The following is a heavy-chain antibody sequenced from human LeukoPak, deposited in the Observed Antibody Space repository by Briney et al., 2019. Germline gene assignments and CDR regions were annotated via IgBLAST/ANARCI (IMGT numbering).Heavy chain of an antibody. Sequence: GGSLRLSCAASGSTFSSYWMHWVRQAPGKGLVWVSHINTDGSSTTYADSVKGRFTISRDNAKNTLYLQMNSLRAEDTAVYYCARGGCSSTSCLDYWGQGTLVTVSS. J-gene: IGHJ4*02. CDR3: ARGGCSSTSCLDY. D-gene: IGHD2-2*01. CDR2: INTDGSST. V-gene: IGHV3-74*01. CDR1: GSTFSSYW.